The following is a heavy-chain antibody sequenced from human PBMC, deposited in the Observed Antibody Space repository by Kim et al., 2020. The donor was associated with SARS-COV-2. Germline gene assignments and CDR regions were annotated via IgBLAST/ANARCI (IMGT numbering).Heavy chain of an antibody. D-gene: IGHD2-15*01. J-gene: IGHJ4*02. CDR1: GFTFSSYA. CDR3: AKVQGFRGPPNFDY. CDR2: ISGSGGST. V-gene: IGHV3-23*01. Sequence: GGSLRLSCAASGFTFSSYAMSWVRQAPGKGLAWVSAISGSGGSTYYADSVKGRFTISRDNSKNTLYLQMNILRAEDTAVYYCAKVQGFRGPPNFDYWGQGTLVTVSS.